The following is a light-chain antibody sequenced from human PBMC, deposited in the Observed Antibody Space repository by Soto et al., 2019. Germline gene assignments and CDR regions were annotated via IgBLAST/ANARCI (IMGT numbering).Light chain of an antibody. CDR3: HQYYSWPLT. J-gene: IGKJ4*01. V-gene: IGKV3-15*01. CDR1: QSVGSD. CDR2: AAS. Sequence: EKVMTQSPATLSVSPGERATLSCRASQSVGSDLAWYQQKPGQPPRLLIYAASTRATDIPDRFSGSGSGTEFTLTISSLQSEDCAVYYCHQYYSWPLTFGGGTKVEI.